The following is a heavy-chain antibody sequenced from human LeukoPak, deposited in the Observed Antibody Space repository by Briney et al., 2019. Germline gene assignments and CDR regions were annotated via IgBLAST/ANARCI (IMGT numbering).Heavy chain of an antibody. Sequence: ASVKVSCKASGYTFTGYYMHWVRQAPGQGLEWMGWINPNSGGTNYAQKFQGRVTMTRDTSISTAYMELSRLRSDDTAVYYCARDRETTVVTRVDSYFDYWGQGTLVTVSS. CDR1: GYTFTGYY. CDR3: ARDRETTVVTRVDSYFDY. CDR2: INPNSGGT. V-gene: IGHV1-2*02. D-gene: IGHD4-23*01. J-gene: IGHJ4*02.